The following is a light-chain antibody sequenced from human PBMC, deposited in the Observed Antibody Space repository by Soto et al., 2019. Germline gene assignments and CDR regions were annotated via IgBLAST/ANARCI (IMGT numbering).Light chain of an antibody. CDR3: QEYSSYPWT. V-gene: IGKV1-5*01. CDR1: QSISNL. Sequence: DIQMTQSPPSLSASIGDRVTITFLASQSISNLLAWYQQKPGRAPKVLIYDASSLESGVPSRFSGSGYGTEFTLTISSLQPDDLATYYCQEYSSYPWTFGQGTKVDIK. J-gene: IGKJ1*01. CDR2: DAS.